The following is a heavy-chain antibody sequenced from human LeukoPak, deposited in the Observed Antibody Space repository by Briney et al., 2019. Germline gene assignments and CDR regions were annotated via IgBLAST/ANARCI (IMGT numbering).Heavy chain of an antibody. D-gene: IGHD4-23*01. CDR3: AKDSRVVTDTPGDY. CDR2: LSGGGGVP. V-gene: IGHV3-23*01. J-gene: IGHJ4*02. Sequence: GGSLRLSCAASGFTFSSYVMTWVRQPPAKGLEWVSSLSGGGGVPYYADSVKGRFTISRDNSKNTLFLQMNSLRAEDTAVYYCAKDSRVVTDTPGDYWGQGTLVTVSS. CDR1: GFTFSSYV.